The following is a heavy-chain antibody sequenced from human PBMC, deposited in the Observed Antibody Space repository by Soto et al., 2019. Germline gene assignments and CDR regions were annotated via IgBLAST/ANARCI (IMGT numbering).Heavy chain of an antibody. Sequence: XGSLRLSCAAYGFTFSSYEMNWVRQAPGKGLEWVSYISSSGSTIYYADSVKGRFTISRDNAKNSLYLQMNSLRAEDTAVYYCARASGWFGEFEDDNWFDHWGQGTLVTVSS. CDR2: ISSSGSTI. J-gene: IGHJ5*02. CDR3: ARASGWFGEFEDDNWFDH. V-gene: IGHV3-48*03. D-gene: IGHD3-10*01. CDR1: GFTFSSYE.